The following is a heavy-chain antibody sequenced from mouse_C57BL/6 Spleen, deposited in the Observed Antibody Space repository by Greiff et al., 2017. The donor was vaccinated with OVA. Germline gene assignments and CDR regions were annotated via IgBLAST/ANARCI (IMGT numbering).Heavy chain of an antibody. Sequence: EVQLQQSGPELVKPGASVKISCKASGYTFTDYYMNWVKQSHGKSLEWIGDINPNNGGTSYNQKFKGKATLTVDKSSSTAYMELRSLTSEDSAVYYCARDVAFYYDYDGFAYWGQGTLVTVSA. J-gene: IGHJ3*01. CDR1: GYTFTDYY. CDR3: ARDVAFYYDYDGFAY. V-gene: IGHV1-26*01. CDR2: INPNNGGT. D-gene: IGHD2-4*01.